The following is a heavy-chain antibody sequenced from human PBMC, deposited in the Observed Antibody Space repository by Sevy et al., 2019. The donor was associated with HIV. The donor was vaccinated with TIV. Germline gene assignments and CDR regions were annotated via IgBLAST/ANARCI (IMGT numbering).Heavy chain of an antibody. CDR3: AKGLYYDSSGGYGR. CDR2: ISGSGGST. J-gene: IGHJ4*02. Sequence: GGSLRLSCAASGFTFSSYAMSWVRQAPGKGLEWVSVISGSGGSTYYADSVKGRFTISRDNSKNTLYLQMNSLRAEDTAVYYCAKGLYYDSSGGYGRWGQGTLVTVSS. D-gene: IGHD3-22*01. CDR1: GFTFSSYA. V-gene: IGHV3-23*01.